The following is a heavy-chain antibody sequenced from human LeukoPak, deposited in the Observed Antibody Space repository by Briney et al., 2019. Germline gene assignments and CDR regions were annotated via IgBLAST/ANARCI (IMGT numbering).Heavy chain of an antibody. CDR2: INSDGSST. CDR3: ARGTGYLLLDY. D-gene: IGHD3/OR15-3a*01. Sequence: GGSLRLSCTASGFTFSSHWMHWVRQAPGKGLVWVSRINSDGSSTSYADSVKGRFTISRDNAKNTLYLQMNSLRAEDTAVYYWARGTGYLLLDYWGQGTLVTVSS. J-gene: IGHJ4*02. V-gene: IGHV3-74*01. CDR1: GFTFSSHW.